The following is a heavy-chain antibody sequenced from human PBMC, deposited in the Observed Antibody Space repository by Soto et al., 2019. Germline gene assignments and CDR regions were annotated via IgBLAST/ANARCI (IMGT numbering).Heavy chain of an antibody. Sequence: GGSLRLSCVASGFTFSNYNMNWVRQAPGKGLEWVSHISGTGVYIHYADAVKGRFTISRDNAKSSVYLQMNSLRAEDTAVYYCAREGALKPFSSWGQGALVTVAS. CDR2: ISGTGVYI. J-gene: IGHJ5*02. V-gene: IGHV3-21*01. CDR1: GFTFSNYN. CDR3: AREGALKPFSS.